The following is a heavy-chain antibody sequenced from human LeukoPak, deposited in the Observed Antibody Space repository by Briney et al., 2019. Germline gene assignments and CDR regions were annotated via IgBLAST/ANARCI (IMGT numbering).Heavy chain of an antibody. J-gene: IGHJ4*02. Sequence: KPSETLSLTCAVSGGSVSGYYWSWIRQSSGKGLEWIGDIDHAGDTSYKSSLKSRVSISVDTSKNQFSLKLHSVTAADTAVYYCARLPLGFHEEFLNFDLWGQGALVTVSS. CDR2: IDHAGDT. D-gene: IGHD3-10*01. V-gene: IGHV4-34*01. CDR1: GGSVSGYY. CDR3: ARLPLGFHEEFLNFDL.